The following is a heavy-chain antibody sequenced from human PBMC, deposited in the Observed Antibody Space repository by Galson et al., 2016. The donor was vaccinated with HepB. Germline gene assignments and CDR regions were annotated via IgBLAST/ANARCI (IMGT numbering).Heavy chain of an antibody. Sequence: SETLSLTCTISGGSSSSRTYYWNWIRQPPGKGLDWIGSIYYNGRTDYNPSLNNRVTTSVDRSKNHFSLRLSFVTAADTAVYYCARERWDSGIYGIDYCGLGTLVTVSS. CDR2: IYYNGRT. CDR3: ARERWDSGIYGIDY. J-gene: IGHJ4*02. V-gene: IGHV4-39*07. CDR1: GGSSSSRTYY. D-gene: IGHD1-26*01.